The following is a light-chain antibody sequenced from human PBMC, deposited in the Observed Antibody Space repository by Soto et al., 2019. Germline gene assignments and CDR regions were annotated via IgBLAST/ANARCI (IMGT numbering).Light chain of an antibody. Sequence: DIQLTQSPSSLSASVGDRVTITCRVSQAIRSYLNWYRQKPGKVPELLICSASNLQSGVPSRFSGSGSGTDFTLTISSLQPEDVATYYGQQRSNWPHTFGPGTKLEIK. V-gene: IGKV1-27*01. J-gene: IGKJ2*01. CDR2: SAS. CDR1: QAIRSY. CDR3: QQRSNWPHT.